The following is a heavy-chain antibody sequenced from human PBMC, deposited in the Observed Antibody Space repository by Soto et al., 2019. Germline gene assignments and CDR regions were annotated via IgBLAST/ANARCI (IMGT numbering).Heavy chain of an antibody. Sequence: GGSLRLSCAASGFTFSNYGMHWVRQAPGKGLEWVAFISYDGSNKYYADSVKGRFTISRDNSKKTLDLQMNSLRAEDTAVYYCAKEYSFSMHYDYGMDVWGLGTTVTVSS. V-gene: IGHV3-30*18. D-gene: IGHD5-12*01. CDR2: ISYDGSNK. CDR1: GFTFSNYG. J-gene: IGHJ6*02. CDR3: AKEYSFSMHYDYGMDV.